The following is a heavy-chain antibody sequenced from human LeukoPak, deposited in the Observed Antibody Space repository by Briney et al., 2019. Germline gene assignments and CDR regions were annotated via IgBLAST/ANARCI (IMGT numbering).Heavy chain of an antibody. D-gene: IGHD3-10*01. CDR3: ARSAVWFGYSGVDY. V-gene: IGHV4-38-2*02. CDR2: IYHSGST. Sequence: PSETLSLTCTVSGYSISSGYYWGWIRQPPGKGLEWIGSIYHSGSTYYNPSLKSRVTISVDTSKNQFSLKLSSVTAADTAVYYCARSAVWFGYSGVDYWGQGTLVTVSS. J-gene: IGHJ4*02. CDR1: GYSISSGYY.